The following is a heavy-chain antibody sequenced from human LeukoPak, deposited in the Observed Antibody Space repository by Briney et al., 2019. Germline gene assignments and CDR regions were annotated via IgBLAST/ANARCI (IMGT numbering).Heavy chain of an antibody. Sequence: SETLSLTCTVSGGSISSYYWTWIRQPAGKGLEWIGRIYNSGNPNYNPSLKSRVSMSVDTSKNQFSLKLSSVTAADTAVYYCARDLDFGDYWYFDLWGRGTLVTVSS. D-gene: IGHD4-17*01. CDR1: GGSISSYY. CDR3: ARDLDFGDYWYFDL. CDR2: IYNSGNP. J-gene: IGHJ2*01. V-gene: IGHV4-4*07.